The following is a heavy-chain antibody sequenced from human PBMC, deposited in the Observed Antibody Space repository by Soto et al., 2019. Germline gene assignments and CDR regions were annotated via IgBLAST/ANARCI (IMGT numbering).Heavy chain of an antibody. CDR1: GFTFRNFA. D-gene: IGHD3-10*01. Sequence: GGSLRLSCAASGFTFRNFAMSWVRQAPGKGLEWASTISTSGVNTYYADSVKGRFTISRDNSKNMLFLQMNSLRAEDTAVYYCAKDAEGTYSRPFDYWGQGTLVTVSS. J-gene: IGHJ4*02. CDR3: AKDAEGTYSRPFDY. CDR2: ISTSGVNT. V-gene: IGHV3-23*01.